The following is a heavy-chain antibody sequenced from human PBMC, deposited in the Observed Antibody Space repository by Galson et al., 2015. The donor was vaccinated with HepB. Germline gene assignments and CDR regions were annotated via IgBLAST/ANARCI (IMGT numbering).Heavy chain of an antibody. CDR2: ISGSGRTT. Sequence: SLRLSCAASVSTFSSYAMSWVRQAPGKGLEWVSAISGSGRTTYYADSVKGRFTISRDNSKHTLYLQMNSLRADDTAVYYCAKDDRYWGSPFDYWGQGTLVTVSS. D-gene: IGHD7-27*01. CDR1: VSTFSSYA. V-gene: IGHV3-23*01. CDR3: AKDDRYWGSPFDY. J-gene: IGHJ4*02.